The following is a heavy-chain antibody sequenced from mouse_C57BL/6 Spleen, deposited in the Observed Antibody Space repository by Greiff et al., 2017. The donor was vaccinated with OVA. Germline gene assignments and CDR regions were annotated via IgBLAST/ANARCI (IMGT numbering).Heavy chain of an antibody. Sequence: EVQVVESGGGLVQPGGSLKLSCAASGFTFSDYYMYWVRQTPEKRLEWVAYISNGGGSTYYPDTVKGRFTISRDNAKNTLYLQMSRLKSEDTAMYYCASQGYYYGSSGAMDYWGQGTSVTVSS. CDR2: ISNGGGST. CDR1: GFTFSDYY. D-gene: IGHD1-1*01. J-gene: IGHJ4*01. V-gene: IGHV5-12*01. CDR3: ASQGYYYGSSGAMDY.